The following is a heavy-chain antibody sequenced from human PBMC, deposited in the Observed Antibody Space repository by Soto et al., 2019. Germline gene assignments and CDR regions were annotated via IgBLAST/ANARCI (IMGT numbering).Heavy chain of an antibody. CDR3: ARDRCSSTSCYTLYYGMDV. D-gene: IGHD2-2*02. V-gene: IGHV1-69*13. CDR2: IIPIFGTA. J-gene: IGHJ6*02. Sequence: WASVKVSCKASGGTFSSYAISWVRQAPGQGLEWMGGIIPIFGTANYAQKFQGRVTITADESTSTAYMELSSLRSEDTAVYYCARDRCSSTSCYTLYYGMDVWGQGTTVTVSS. CDR1: GGTFSSYA.